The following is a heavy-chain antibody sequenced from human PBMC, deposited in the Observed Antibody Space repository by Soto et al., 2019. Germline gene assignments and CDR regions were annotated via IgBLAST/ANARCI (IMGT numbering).Heavy chain of an antibody. CDR1: GYTFTSYG. Sequence: ASVKVSCKASGYTFTSYGIGWVRQAPGQGLEWMGWISAYNGNTNYAQKLQGRVTMTTDTSTSTAYMELRSLRSDDTAVYYCARYIVVVPAAIALYYYYGMDVWGQGTTVTVSS. D-gene: IGHD2-2*01. J-gene: IGHJ6*02. CDR3: ARYIVVVPAAIALYYYYGMDV. V-gene: IGHV1-18*04. CDR2: ISAYNGNT.